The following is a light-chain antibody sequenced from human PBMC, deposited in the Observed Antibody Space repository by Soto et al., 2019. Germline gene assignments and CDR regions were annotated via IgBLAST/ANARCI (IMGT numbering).Light chain of an antibody. CDR2: DVS. V-gene: IGLV2-11*01. CDR1: SSDVGGYNC. J-gene: IGLJ2*01. CDR3: CSYAGSYVV. Sequence: QSVLTQPRSVSGSPGQSVTISCTGTSSDVGGYNCVSWYQQHPGKAPKLMIYDVSKRPSGVPDRFSGSKSGNTASLTISGLQAEDDADYYCCSYAGSYVVFGGGTKLTVL.